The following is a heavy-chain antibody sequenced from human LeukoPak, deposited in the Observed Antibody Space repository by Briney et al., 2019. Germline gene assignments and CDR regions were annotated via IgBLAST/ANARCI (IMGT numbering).Heavy chain of an antibody. D-gene: IGHD4-11*01. CDR1: GFTFSSYT. Sequence: PGGSLRLSCAASGFTFSSYTMYWVRQAPGKGGEWVASVSVEGIGRYCTGSAEGRFTISGDNSKSMVYLQMNNVRGEDTAVYYCATVTKVDFDYWRQGTLVTVSS. V-gene: IGHV3-30-3*01. CDR2: VSVEGIGR. CDR3: ATVTKVDFDY. J-gene: IGHJ4*02.